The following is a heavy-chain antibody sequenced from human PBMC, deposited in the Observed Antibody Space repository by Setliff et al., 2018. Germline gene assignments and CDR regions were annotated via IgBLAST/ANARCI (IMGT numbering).Heavy chain of an antibody. V-gene: IGHV4-34*01. D-gene: IGHD2-21*02. CDR3: AKANSMVVTSHSYGMDV. J-gene: IGHJ6*02. CDR2: ISHSGSA. CDR1: GGSFSTYF. Sequence: SETLSLTCAVYGGSFSTYFWSWIRQPPGKGLEWIGEISHSGSANYNPSLKSRVTMSVDTSKNQFSLNLNSVTAADTAVYYCAKANSMVVTSHSYGMDVWGQGTTVTVSS.